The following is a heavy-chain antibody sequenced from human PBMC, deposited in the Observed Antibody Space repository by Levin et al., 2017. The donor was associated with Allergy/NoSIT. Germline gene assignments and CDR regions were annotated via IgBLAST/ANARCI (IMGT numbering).Heavy chain of an antibody. D-gene: IGHD3-9*01. J-gene: IGHJ4*02. CDR1: GDSMNNYY. Sequence: SETLSLTCTVSGDSMNNYYWSWIRQPPGKGLEYIGYIYYSGSTNYNPSLNSRLTISVDTSKNQFSLRLSSVTAADTAVYYCARGFRTGLVDYWGQGILVTVSS. V-gene: IGHV4-59*01. CDR2: IYYSGST. CDR3: ARGFRTGLVDY.